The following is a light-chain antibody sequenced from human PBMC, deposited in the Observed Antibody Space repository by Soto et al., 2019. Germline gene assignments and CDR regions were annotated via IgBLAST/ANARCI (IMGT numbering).Light chain of an antibody. V-gene: IGLV2-14*01. CDR1: SSDVGGYKY. J-gene: IGLJ1*01. CDR2: EVS. CDR3: SSYTSSSTLV. Sequence: QSALTQPASVSGSPGQSITISCTGTSSDVGGYKYVSWYQQHPGKAPKLMIYEVSNRPSGVSYRFSGSKSGNTASLTISGLQAADEADYYCSSYTSSSTLVFGTGTKSPS.